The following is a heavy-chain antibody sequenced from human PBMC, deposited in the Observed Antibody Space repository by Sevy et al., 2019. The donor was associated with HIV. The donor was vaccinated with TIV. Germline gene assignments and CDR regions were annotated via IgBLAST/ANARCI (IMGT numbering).Heavy chain of an antibody. J-gene: IGHJ5*02. V-gene: IGHV4-4*07. CDR2: IYTSGST. Sequence: SETLSLTCTVSGGSISSYYWSWIRQPAGKGLEWIGRIYTSGSTNYNPSLKSRVTMSVDTSKNQFSLMLSSVTAADTAVYYCARDAYDSSGYNWFDPWGQGTLVTVSS. D-gene: IGHD3-22*01. CDR3: ARDAYDSSGYNWFDP. CDR1: GGSISSYY.